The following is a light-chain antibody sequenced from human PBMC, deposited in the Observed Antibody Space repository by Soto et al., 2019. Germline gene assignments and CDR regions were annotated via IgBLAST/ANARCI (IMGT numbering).Light chain of an antibody. Sequence: DVVMTQSPDSLAVSLGERAAINCKSSQNLLFSSNNKNSLAWYQQKPGQPPKLLIDWASTRESGAPDRFSGSGSGRDFTLTISSLQAEDVAVYYCQQYHTTPNTFGQGIKVEIK. CDR1: QNLLFSSNNKNS. J-gene: IGKJ2*01. CDR2: WAS. V-gene: IGKV4-1*01. CDR3: QQYHTTPNT.